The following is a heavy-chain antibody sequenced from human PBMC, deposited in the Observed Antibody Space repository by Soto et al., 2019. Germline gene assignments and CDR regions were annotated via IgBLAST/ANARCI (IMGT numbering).Heavy chain of an antibody. D-gene: IGHD3-10*01. V-gene: IGHV3-7*03. CDR3: ARDIGEGRFDP. J-gene: IGHJ5*02. Sequence: EVQLVESGGGLVQPGGSLRLSCAASGFTFSSYWMSWVRQAPGKGLEWVASIKQGGREKYSVDSVRGRFTISRDNAKNPLYLQMNSLGPEDTAVYYCARDIGEGRFDPWGQGTLVTGSP. CDR1: GFTFSSYW. CDR2: IKQGGREK.